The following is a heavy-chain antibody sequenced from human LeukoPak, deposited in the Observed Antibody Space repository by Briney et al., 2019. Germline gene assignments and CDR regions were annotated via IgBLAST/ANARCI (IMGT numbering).Heavy chain of an antibody. V-gene: IGHV3-21*01. J-gene: IGHJ4*02. Sequence: GGSLRLSCAASGFTFSSYSMNWVRQAPGKGLEWVSSISSSSSYIYYADSVKGRFTISRDNAKNSLYLQMNSLRAEDTAVYYCARDLGSGPTPLDYWGQGTLVTVSS. CDR2: ISSSSSYI. CDR1: GFTFSSYS. D-gene: IGHD6-19*01. CDR3: ARDLGSGPTPLDY.